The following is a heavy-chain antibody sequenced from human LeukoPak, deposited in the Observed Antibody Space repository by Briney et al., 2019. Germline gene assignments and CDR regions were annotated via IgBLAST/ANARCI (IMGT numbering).Heavy chain of an antibody. J-gene: IGHJ4*02. CDR1: GYTFSSYS. V-gene: IGHV3-21*01. D-gene: IGHD3-22*01. CDR3: VRLRRNSDTSGFYYYYDF. Sequence: GGSLRLSCLASGYTFSSYSINWVRQAPGKGLEWVSSISVRSNYIYYADSVRGRFRISRDDARDSLFQEMDSLRAEDTAVYYCVRLRRNSDTSGFYYYYDFWGQGTLVTVSS. CDR2: ISVRSNYI.